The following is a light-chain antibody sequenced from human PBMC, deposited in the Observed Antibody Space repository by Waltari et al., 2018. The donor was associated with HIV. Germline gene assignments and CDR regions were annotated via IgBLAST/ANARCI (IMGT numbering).Light chain of an antibody. CDR2: SNK. Sequence: QSVLTQPPSASGTPGQRVTISCSGSSSNIGNNPVEWYQQLPGTAPKLLIYSNKRRPSRVPDRSSGSKSSTSASLAIGGLKPADEADYYCASWEDSLHGPVFGGGTKLTVL. J-gene: IGLJ2*01. CDR1: SSNIGNNP. V-gene: IGLV1-44*01. CDR3: ASWEDSLHGPV.